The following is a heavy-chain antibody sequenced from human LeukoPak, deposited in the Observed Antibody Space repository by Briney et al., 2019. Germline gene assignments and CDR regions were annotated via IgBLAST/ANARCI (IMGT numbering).Heavy chain of an antibody. CDR3: ASPRSGGGYFDY. CDR2: IIPIFGTA. V-gene: IGHV1-69*13. D-gene: IGHD3-16*01. J-gene: IGHJ4*02. CDR1: GGTFSSYA. Sequence: SVKVSCKASGGTFSSYAINWVRQAPGQGLEWMGGIIPIFGTANYAQRFQGRVTIAADESTSTGYLELSSLRSEDTAVYYCASPRSGGGYFDYWGQGTLVTVSS.